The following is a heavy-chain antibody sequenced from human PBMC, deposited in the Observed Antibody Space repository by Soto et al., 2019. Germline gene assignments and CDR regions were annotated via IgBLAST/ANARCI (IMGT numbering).Heavy chain of an antibody. D-gene: IGHD6-13*01. CDR1: GYTCTIYS. CDR3: ARDSIAAAGNAFDF. V-gene: IGHV1-3*01. J-gene: IGHJ3*01. Sequence: ASVKVSCKASGYTCTIYSMHWVRQAPGQRLEWMGWINAGNGNTKYSQKFQGRVTITRDTSASTAYMELSSLRSEDTAVYYCARDSIAAAGNAFDFWGQGTMVTVSS. CDR2: INAGNGNT.